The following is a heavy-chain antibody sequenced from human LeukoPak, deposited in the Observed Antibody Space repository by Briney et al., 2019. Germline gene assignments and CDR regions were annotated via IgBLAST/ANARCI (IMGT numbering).Heavy chain of an antibody. CDR3: AKRSAGGSEWYYYYYYMDV. CDR2: ISGSGTI. V-gene: IGHV4-4*07. Sequence: SETLSLTCTVSGGSINSYWSWIRQPAGKGLEWIGRISGSGTITYNPALQSRLSISIDTSKNQFSLKLMSVTAADTAVYYCAKRSAGGSEWYYYYYYMDVWGKGTTVTVSS. J-gene: IGHJ6*03. CDR1: GGSINSY. D-gene: IGHD1-26*01.